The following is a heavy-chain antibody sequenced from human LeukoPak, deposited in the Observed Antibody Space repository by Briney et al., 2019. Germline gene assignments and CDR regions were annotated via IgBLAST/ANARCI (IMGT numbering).Heavy chain of an antibody. Sequence: ASVKVSCKASGYTFTSYGISWVRQAPGQGLEWMGWISAYNGNTNYAQKLQGRVTMTTDTSTSTAYMELRSLRSDDTAVYYCARPLGPYXYXSSGYYYYWGXGTLVTVS. CDR3: ARPLGPYXYXSSGYYYY. D-gene: IGHD3-22*01. J-gene: IGHJ4*02. V-gene: IGHV1-18*01. CDR2: ISAYNGNT. CDR1: GYTFTSYG.